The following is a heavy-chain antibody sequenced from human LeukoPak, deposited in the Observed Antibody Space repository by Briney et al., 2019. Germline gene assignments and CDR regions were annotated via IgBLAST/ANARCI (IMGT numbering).Heavy chain of an antibody. D-gene: IGHD2-2*01. J-gene: IGHJ3*02. Sequence: GGSLRLSCAASGFTFSSYSMNWVRQAPGKGLEWVSSISSSSSYLFYVDSMRGRFTISRDNAKNSLYLQMNSLRAEDTAVYYCARVWERYCSSTSCHGGGAFDIWGQGTMVTVSS. CDR2: ISSSSSYL. V-gene: IGHV3-21*01. CDR3: ARVWERYCSSTSCHGGGAFDI. CDR1: GFTFSSYS.